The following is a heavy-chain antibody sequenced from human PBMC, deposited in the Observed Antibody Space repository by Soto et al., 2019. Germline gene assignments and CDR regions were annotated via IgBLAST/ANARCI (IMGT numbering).Heavy chain of an antibody. CDR3: ARALTVRGPTIIVHYFDY. Sequence: ASVKVSCKASGYTLTSYGISWVRQAPGQGLEWVAWISGYNGETNYAQKVQGRVTLTTDRSTSTAYMELRSLRSDDTAVYYCARALTVRGPTIIVHYFDYWGQGTLVTVSS. V-gene: IGHV1-18*01. CDR2: ISGYNGET. CDR1: GYTLTSYG. J-gene: IGHJ4*02. D-gene: IGHD3-10*01.